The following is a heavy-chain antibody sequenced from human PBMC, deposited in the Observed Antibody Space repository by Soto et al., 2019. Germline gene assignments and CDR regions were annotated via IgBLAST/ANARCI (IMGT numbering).Heavy chain of an antibody. CDR2: ISFSSKTI. Sequence: GGSLRLSCTASGFDFGDYSFHWVRQAPGKGPEWLSYISFSSKTIYYADTVKGRFTVSRDNAKKSLYLQLHTLRVEDTAVYYCARASSGYDLGDDFWGQGTLVTVSS. CDR3: ARASSGYDLGDDF. J-gene: IGHJ4*02. CDR1: GFDFGDYS. D-gene: IGHD5-12*01. V-gene: IGHV3-48*01.